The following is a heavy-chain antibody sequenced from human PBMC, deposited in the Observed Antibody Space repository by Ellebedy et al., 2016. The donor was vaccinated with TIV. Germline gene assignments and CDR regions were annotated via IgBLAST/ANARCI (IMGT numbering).Heavy chain of an antibody. Sequence: GGSMRLSXAASGFTFSGYAMHWVRQAPGKGLEWVAVISYDGSNKYYADSVKGRFTISRDNSKNTLYLQMNSLRAEDTAVYYCAKDIGSSGWYGFDYWGQGALVTVSS. V-gene: IGHV3-30-3*01. J-gene: IGHJ4*02. CDR2: ISYDGSNK. D-gene: IGHD6-19*01. CDR1: GFTFSGYA. CDR3: AKDIGSSGWYGFDY.